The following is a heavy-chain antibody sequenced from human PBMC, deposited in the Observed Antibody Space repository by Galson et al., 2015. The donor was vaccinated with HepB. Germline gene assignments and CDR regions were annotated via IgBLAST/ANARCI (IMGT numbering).Heavy chain of an antibody. D-gene: IGHD6-19*01. J-gene: IGHJ4*02. CDR3: ARIFAVAGTFSDY. CDR2: IDRDDDK. Sequence: PALVKPTQTLTLTCTFSGFSLSTSGMCVSWIRQPPGKALEWLARIDRDDDKYYSTSLKTRLTISKDTSKNQVVLTMTNMDPVDTATYYCARIFAVAGTFSDYWGQGTLVTVSS. CDR1: GFSLSTSGMC. V-gene: IGHV2-70*11.